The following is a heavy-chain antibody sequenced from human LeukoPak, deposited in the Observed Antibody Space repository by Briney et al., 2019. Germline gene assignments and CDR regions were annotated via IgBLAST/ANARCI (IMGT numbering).Heavy chain of an antibody. D-gene: IGHD3-22*01. V-gene: IGHV3-33*01. CDR2: IWYDGCNK. CDR1: GFTFSSYG. J-gene: IGHJ4*02. CDR3: ARDYYDSSGYFDY. Sequence: GGSLRLSCAASGFTFSSYGMHWVRQAPGKGLEWVAVIWYDGCNKYYADSVKGRFTISRDNSKNTLYLQMNSLRAEDTAVYYCARDYYDSSGYFDYWGQGTLVTVSS.